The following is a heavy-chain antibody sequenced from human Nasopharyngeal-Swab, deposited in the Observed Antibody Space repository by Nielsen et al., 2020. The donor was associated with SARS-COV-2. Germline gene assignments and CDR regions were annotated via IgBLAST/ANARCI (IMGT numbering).Heavy chain of an antibody. V-gene: IGHV3-30*03. CDR2: IAHDASNE. D-gene: IGHD4-17*01. Sequence: SCAASGFTFSSYWMSWVRQAPGKGLEWVAFIAHDASNEYYGDSVKGRFSISRDSSKNTLYLQMDSLRGEDTAVYYCARDLRLDYWGQGTLVTVSS. CDR1: GFTFSSYW. J-gene: IGHJ4*02. CDR3: ARDLRLDY.